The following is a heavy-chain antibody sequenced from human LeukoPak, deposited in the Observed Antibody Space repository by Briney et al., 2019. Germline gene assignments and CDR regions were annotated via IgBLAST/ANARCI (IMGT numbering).Heavy chain of an antibody. CDR1: GGSISSGSYY. CDR3: ARDPGQLWFHFDY. D-gene: IGHD5-18*01. V-gene: IGHV4-61*02. J-gene: IGHJ4*02. Sequence: SETLSLTCTVSGGSISSGSYYWSWIRQPAGKGLEWIGRIYTSGSTNYNPSLKSRVTISVDPSKNQFSLKLSSVTAADTAVYYCARDPGQLWFHFDYWGQGTLVTVSS. CDR2: IYTSGST.